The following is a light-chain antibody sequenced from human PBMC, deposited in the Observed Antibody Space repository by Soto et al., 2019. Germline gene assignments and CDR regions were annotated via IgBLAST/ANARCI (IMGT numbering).Light chain of an antibody. V-gene: IGLV1-47*01. J-gene: IGLJ1*01. CDR2: RNN. CDR3: AAWDDSLSAGL. CDR1: SSNIGSNY. Sequence: QSALTQPPSASGTPRQRVTISCSGSSSNIGSNYVYWYQQLPGTAPKLLIYRNNQRPSGVPDRFSGSKSGTSASLAISGLRSEDEADYYCAAWDDSLSAGLFGTGTKAPS.